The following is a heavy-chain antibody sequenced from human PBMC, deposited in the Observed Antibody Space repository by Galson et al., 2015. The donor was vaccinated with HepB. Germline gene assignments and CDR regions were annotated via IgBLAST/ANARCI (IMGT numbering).Heavy chain of an antibody. CDR2: ISANSGDT. D-gene: IGHD4/OR15-4a*01. CDR1: GYTFTVNG. J-gene: IGHJ4*02. V-gene: IGHV1-18*04. CDR3: ARDRDYRFDY. Sequence: SVKVSCKASGYTFTVNGISWVRQAPGQGLEWMGWISANSGDTKYAQNLQGRVTLTRNTSTSTAYLELRSLRSDETATYYCARDRDYRFDYWGQGTLVTVSS.